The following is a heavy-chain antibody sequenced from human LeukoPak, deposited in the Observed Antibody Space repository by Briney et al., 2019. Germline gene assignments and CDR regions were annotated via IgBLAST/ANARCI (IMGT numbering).Heavy chain of an antibody. J-gene: IGHJ4*02. D-gene: IGHD2-2*01. V-gene: IGHV5-51*01. Sequence: GESLKISCKGLGYSFSSYWNAWVRERPGKGLEWMGIIYPGGSDTRYSPSFQGQVTMSADKSINTAYLQWSSLKASDTAMYYCARRQGCSSTSCPPDSWGQGTLVTASS. CDR1: GYSFSSYW. CDR2: IYPGGSDT. CDR3: ARRQGCSSTSCPPDS.